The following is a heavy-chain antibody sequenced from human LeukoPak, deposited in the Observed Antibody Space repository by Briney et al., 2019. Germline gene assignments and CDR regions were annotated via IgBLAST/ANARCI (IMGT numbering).Heavy chain of an antibody. V-gene: IGHV3-49*04. CDR1: GFTFGDYA. CDR3: TRAPHPRCSSSGCYLDY. Sequence: GGSLRLSCSTSGFTFGDYAISWVRQAPGKGLEWVGFIQAKAYGGATKYAASLNGRFSISRDDSQSIANLQMNDLKTEDTAVYYCTRAPHPRCSSSGCYLDYWGQGTLVTVSS. D-gene: IGHD2-2*01. J-gene: IGHJ4*02. CDR2: IQAKAYGGAT.